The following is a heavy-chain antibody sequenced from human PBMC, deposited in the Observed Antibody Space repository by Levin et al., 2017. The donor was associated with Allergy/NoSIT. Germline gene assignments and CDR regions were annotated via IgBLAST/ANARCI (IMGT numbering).Heavy chain of an antibody. D-gene: IGHD3-22*01. CDR1: GFTFSDYY. CDR2: ISSSGSTI. J-gene: IGHJ3*02. V-gene: IGHV3-11*01. Sequence: GGSLRLSCAASGFTFSDYYMSWIRQAPGKGLEWVSYISSSGSTIYYADSVKGRFTISRDNAKNSLYLQMNSLRAEDTAVYYCARSYYYDSSGYYLGPAMNRGAFDIWGQGTMVTVSS. CDR3: ARSYYYDSSGYYLGPAMNRGAFDI.